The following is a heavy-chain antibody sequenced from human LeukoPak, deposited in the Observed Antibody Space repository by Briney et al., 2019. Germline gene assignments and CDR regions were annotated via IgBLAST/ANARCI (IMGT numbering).Heavy chain of an antibody. CDR1: GGSISSSSYY. V-gene: IGHV4-39*07. CDR2: IYYSGST. CDR3: ARDPVVVVKGYMDV. Sequence: SETLSLTCTVSGGSISSSSYYWGWIRQPPGKGLEWIGSIYYSGSTYYNPSLKSRVTISVDTSTNQFSLKLSSVTAADTAVYYCARDPVVVVKGYMDVWGKGTTVTVSS. J-gene: IGHJ6*03. D-gene: IGHD3-22*01.